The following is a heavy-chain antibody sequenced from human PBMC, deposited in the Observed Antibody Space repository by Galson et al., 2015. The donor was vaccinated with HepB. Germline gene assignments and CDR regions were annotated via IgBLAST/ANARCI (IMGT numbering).Heavy chain of an antibody. V-gene: IGHV3-7*03. CDR3: ARHYDFWSGWSAKDY. CDR1: GFTFSSYW. J-gene: IGHJ4*02. D-gene: IGHD3-3*01. Sequence: SLRLSCAASGFTFSSYWMSWVRQAPGKGLEWVANIKQDGSEKYYVDSVKGRFTISRDNAKNSLYLQMNSLRAEDTAVYYCARHYDFWSGWSAKDYWGQGTLVTVSS. CDR2: IKQDGSEK.